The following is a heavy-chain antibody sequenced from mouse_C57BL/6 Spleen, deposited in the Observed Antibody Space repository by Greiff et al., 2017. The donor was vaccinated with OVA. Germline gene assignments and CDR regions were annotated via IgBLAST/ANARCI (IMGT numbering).Heavy chain of an antibody. CDR3: ARRSYYSNYGFAY. Sequence: QVQLQQSGAELVMPGASVKLSCKASGYTFTSYWMHWVKQRPGQGLEWIGEIDPSDSYTNYNQKFKGKSTLTVDKSSSTAYMQLSSLTSEDSAVYYCARRSYYSNYGFAYWGQGTLVTVSA. D-gene: IGHD2-5*01. V-gene: IGHV1-69*01. CDR1: GYTFTSYW. J-gene: IGHJ3*01. CDR2: IDPSDSYT.